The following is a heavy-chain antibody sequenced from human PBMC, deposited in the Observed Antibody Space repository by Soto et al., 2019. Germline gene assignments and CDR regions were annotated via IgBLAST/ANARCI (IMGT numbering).Heavy chain of an antibody. J-gene: IGHJ4*02. CDR3: ARERSLAVAAPGY. Sequence: QVQLVESGGGVVQPGRSLRLSCAASGFTLSSYTMYWVRQAPGKGLEWVASTSSDGINEYYADSAKGRFTISRDNSKNTLVVQMNSLRAEDSAMYFCARERSLAVAAPGYWGQGTLVTVSS. CDR1: GFTLSSYT. D-gene: IGHD6-19*01. CDR2: TSSDGINE. V-gene: IGHV3-30-3*01.